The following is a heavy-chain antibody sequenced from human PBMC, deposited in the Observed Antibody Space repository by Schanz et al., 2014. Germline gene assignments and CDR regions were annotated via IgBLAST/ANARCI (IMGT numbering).Heavy chain of an antibody. CDR3: ARAPVTVGPYHYYMDV. CDR2: IIPILDKT. J-gene: IGHJ2*01. Sequence: QVQLVQSGAEVKKPGSSVKVSCKASGGTFSSSTLTWVRQAPGQGLEWMGRIIPILDKTNYAQKFQGRVTMTADKSTSTVYMEVSGLRSEDTAVYYCARAPVTVGPYHYYMDVWGRGTLVTVSS. CDR1: GGTFSSST. D-gene: IGHD1-26*01. V-gene: IGHV1-69*08.